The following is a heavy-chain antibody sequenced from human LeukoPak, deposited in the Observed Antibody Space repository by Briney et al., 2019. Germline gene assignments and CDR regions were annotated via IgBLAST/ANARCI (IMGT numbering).Heavy chain of an antibody. CDR2: INPNSGGT. J-gene: IGHJ5*02. Sequence: ASVKVSCKASGYTFTGYYMHWVRQAPGQGLEWMGRINPNSGGTNYAQKFQGRVTMTRDTSISTAYMELSRLRSDDTAVYYCARVNDYVWGSYRMRWSDPWGQGTLVTVSS. CDR1: GYTFTGYY. CDR3: ARVNDYVWGSYRMRWSDP. D-gene: IGHD3-16*02. V-gene: IGHV1-2*06.